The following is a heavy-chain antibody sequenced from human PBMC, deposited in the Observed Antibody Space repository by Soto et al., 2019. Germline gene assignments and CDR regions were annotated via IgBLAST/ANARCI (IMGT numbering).Heavy chain of an antibody. CDR2: IYYSGST. J-gene: IGHJ4*02. CDR3: ARQVYSSGWYPGYFDS. Sequence: PSETLSLTCTVSGGSISSSSYYWGWIRQPPGKGLEWIGSIYYSGSTYYNPSLKSRVTISVDTSKNQFSLKLSSVTAADTAVYYCARQVYSSGWYPGYFDSWGQGTLVTVSS. D-gene: IGHD6-19*01. CDR1: GGSISSSSYY. V-gene: IGHV4-39*01.